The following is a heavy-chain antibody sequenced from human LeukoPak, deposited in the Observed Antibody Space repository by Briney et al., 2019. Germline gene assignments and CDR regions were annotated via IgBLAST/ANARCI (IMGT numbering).Heavy chain of an antibody. CDR2: INPSGGST. CDR3: ARGYGDYGLFYYFDS. CDR1: GYTFTTYY. J-gene: IGHJ4*02. Sequence: GASVKVSCKASGYTFTTYYMHLVRQAPGQGLEWMGIINPSGGSTTYAQKFQGRVTMTRDTSTSTVYMELSSLRSEDTAVYYCARGYGDYGLFYYFDSWGQGTLVTVSS. D-gene: IGHD4-17*01. V-gene: IGHV1-46*01.